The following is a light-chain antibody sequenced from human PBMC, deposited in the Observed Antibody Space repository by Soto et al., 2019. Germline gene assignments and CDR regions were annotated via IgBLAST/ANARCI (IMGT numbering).Light chain of an antibody. CDR2: KAS. CDR3: HQHKSYPWT. V-gene: IGKV1-5*03. CDR1: QSITNW. J-gene: IGKJ1*01. Sequence: DIQTTQSPSTVSASVGDRVTITCRASQSITNWLAWYQQKPGKAPKLLIYKASNLESGVPSRFSGSGSGTEFTPTITSLQPDDFATYYCHQHKSYPWTFGQGTKVEIK.